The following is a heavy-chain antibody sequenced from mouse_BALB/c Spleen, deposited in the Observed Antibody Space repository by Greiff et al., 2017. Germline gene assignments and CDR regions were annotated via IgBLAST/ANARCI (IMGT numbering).Heavy chain of an antibody. V-gene: IGHV5-4*02. CDR3: AKEYNSDPGIDV. CDR1: GFTFSDYY. CDR2: ISGGGSYT. D-gene: IGHD2-13*01. J-gene: IGHJ1*01. Sequence: EVMRVESGGGLVKPGGSLKLSCAASGFTFSDYYMYWVRQTPDKRLEWVATISGGGSYTYYPDSVKGRFTISRDNAKNILYLQMSSLKSEDTAMYYCAKEYNSDPGIDVWGAGTTVAVSS.